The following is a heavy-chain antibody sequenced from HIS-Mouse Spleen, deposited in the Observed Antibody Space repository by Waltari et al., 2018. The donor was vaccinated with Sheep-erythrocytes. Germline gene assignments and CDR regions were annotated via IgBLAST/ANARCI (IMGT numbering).Heavy chain of an antibody. CDR2: IYHSGST. V-gene: IGHV4-38-2*02. CDR1: GYSISSGYY. Sequence: QVQLQESGPGLVKPSETLSLTCTVSGYSISSGYYWGWIRQPPGKGLEWNGSIYHSGSTDYNRPLKSRVTISVDTSKNQFSLKLSSVTAADTAVYYCARRTTPVDYWGQGTLVTVSS. J-gene: IGHJ4*02. CDR3: ARRTTPVDY. D-gene: IGHD4-17*01.